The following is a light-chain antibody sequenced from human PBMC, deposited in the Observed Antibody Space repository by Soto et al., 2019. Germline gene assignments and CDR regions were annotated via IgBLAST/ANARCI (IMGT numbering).Light chain of an antibody. CDR2: DAS. CDR3: QQRSNWPP. Sequence: EIVLTQSPATLSLSPGERATLSCRASQSVSSYLAWYQQKPGQAPRLLIYDASNRATDIPARFSGSGSGTDFALTISSREPEDFAVYYCQQRSNWPPFGQGTKLEIK. J-gene: IGKJ2*01. CDR1: QSVSSY. V-gene: IGKV3-11*01.